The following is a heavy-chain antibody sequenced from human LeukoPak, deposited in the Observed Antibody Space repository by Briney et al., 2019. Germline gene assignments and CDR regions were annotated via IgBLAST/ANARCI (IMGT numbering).Heavy chain of an antibody. CDR1: GGSISSYY. Sequence: SETLSLTCTVSGGSISSYYWSWIRQPAGKGLEWIGRIYTSGSTNYNPSLKSRVTILVDTSKNQISLKLSSVTAADTAVYHCARLRNKYDTSGYYPFDYWGQGTLVTVSS. J-gene: IGHJ4*02. V-gene: IGHV4-4*07. CDR3: ARLRNKYDTSGYYPFDY. D-gene: IGHD3-22*01. CDR2: IYTSGST.